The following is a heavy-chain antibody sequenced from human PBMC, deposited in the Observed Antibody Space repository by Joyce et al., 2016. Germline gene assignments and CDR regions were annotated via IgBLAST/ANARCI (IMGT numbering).Heavy chain of an antibody. CDR3: ARGRGYTTSVRRRGMDV. D-gene: IGHD6-13*01. J-gene: IGHJ6*02. Sequence: QVQLQQWGAGLLKPSETLSLTCAVYGGSFSGYYWTFIRQPPGKGLEWIGEINGGGINNYKPSLKSRVTILLDTSKNQFSLKLTSVTAADTAVYYCARGRGYTTSVRRRGMDVWGQGTTVTVSS. V-gene: IGHV4-34*01. CDR1: GGSFSGYY. CDR2: INGGGIN.